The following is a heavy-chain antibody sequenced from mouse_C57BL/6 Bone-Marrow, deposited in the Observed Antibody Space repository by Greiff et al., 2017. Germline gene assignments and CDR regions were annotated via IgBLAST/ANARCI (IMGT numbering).Heavy chain of an antibody. V-gene: IGHV1-64*01. CDR1: GYTFTSYW. CDR2: IHPNSGST. Sequence: QVQLQQPGAELVKPGASVTLSCKASGYTFTSYWMHWVKQRPGQGLEWIGMIHPNSGSTNYNEKFKSKATLTVDKSSSTAYMQLSSLTSEDSAVYYCARDGILRSFDYWGQGTTLTVSS. CDR3: ARDGILRSFDY. D-gene: IGHD1-1*01. J-gene: IGHJ2*01.